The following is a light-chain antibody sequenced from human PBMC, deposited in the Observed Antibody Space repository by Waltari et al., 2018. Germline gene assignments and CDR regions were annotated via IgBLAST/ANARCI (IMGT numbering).Light chain of an antibody. V-gene: IGKV3D-15*01. J-gene: IGKJ2*01. CDR3: QQSRQWPRRT. CDR1: ESVGTD. CDR2: YAT. Sequence: EIVMTQSPVTMSVSPGEGVTLSCTASESVGTDVAWYRHKPGQPPKLLIYYATARATGVPGRISGSGSGKDFTLTISSLEPEDFAFYYCQQSRQWPRRTFGQGTKLEI.